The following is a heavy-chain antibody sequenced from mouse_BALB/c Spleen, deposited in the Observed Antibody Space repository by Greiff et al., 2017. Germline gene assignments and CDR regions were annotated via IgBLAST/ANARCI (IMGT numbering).Heavy chain of an antibody. J-gene: IGHJ4*01. CDR2: INPSTGYT. D-gene: IGHD1-2*01. CDR3: ARGDYYGYHAMDY. CDR1: GYTFTSYW. Sequence: QVQLQQSGAELAKPGASVKMSCKASGYTFTSYWMHWVKQRPGQGLEWIGYINPSTGYTEYNQKFKDKATLTADKSSSTAYMQLSSLTSEDSAVYYCARGDYYGYHAMDYWGQGTSVTVSS. V-gene: IGHV1-7*01.